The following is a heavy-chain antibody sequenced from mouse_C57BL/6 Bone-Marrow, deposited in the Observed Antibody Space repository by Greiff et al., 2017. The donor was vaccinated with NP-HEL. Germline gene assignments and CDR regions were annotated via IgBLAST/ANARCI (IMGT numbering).Heavy chain of an antibody. J-gene: IGHJ3*01. CDR3: ARALIYYDPYVGFAY. D-gene: IGHD2-4*01. CDR1: GYTFTSYW. Sequence: QVQLQQPGAELVMPGASVKLSCKASGYTFTSYWMHWVKQRPGQGLEWIGEIDPSDSYTNYNQKFKGKSTLTVDKSSSTAYMQLSSLTSEDSAVYYCARALIYYDPYVGFAYWGQGTLVTVSA. V-gene: IGHV1-69*01. CDR2: IDPSDSYT.